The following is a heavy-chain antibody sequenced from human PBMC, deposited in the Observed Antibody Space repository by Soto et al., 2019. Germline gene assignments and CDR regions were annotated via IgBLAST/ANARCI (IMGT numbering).Heavy chain of an antibody. Sequence: SETLSLTCTVSGGSVSNTNYYWSWIRQPSGKGLEWIAYMSYSGTANYNPSLKSRVTISVDTSKNQFSLKLSSLTAADTAVYYCARAINFDFWSDSQSGHYFDYWGQGTLVTVSS. CDR1: GGSVSNTNYY. D-gene: IGHD3-3*01. CDR3: ARAINFDFWSDSQSGHYFDY. CDR2: MSYSGTA. V-gene: IGHV4-61*01. J-gene: IGHJ4*02.